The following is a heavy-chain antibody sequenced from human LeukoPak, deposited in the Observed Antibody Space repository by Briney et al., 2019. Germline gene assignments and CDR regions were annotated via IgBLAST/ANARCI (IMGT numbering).Heavy chain of an antibody. Sequence: ASVKVSCKASGGTFSSYAISWVRQAPGQGLEWMGGIIPIFGTANYAQKFQGRVTITADESTSTAYMELSSLRSEDTAVYYCARGPMSYDSSGQFDYRGQGTLVTVSS. CDR2: IIPIFGTA. D-gene: IGHD3-22*01. CDR1: GGTFSSYA. J-gene: IGHJ4*02. V-gene: IGHV1-69*13. CDR3: ARGPMSYDSSGQFDY.